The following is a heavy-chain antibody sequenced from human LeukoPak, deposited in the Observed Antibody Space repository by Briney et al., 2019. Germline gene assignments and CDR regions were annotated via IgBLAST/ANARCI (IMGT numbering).Heavy chain of an antibody. CDR1: GGSFSGYY. D-gene: IGHD3-3*01. J-gene: IGHJ4*02. V-gene: IGHV4-34*01. CDR2: INHSGST. Sequence: PSETLSLTCAVYGGSFSGYYWSWIRQPPGKGLEWIGEINHSGSTNYNPSLKSRVTISVDTSKNQFSLKLSSVTAADTAVYYCARVRDLWSGYSPFDYWGQGTLVTVSS. CDR3: ARVRDLWSGYSPFDY.